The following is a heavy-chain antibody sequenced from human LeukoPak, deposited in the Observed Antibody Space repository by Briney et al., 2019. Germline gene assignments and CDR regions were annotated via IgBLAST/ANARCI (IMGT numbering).Heavy chain of an antibody. CDR2: IIPILGIA. CDR3: ARVEGRDYYGSMDV. J-gene: IGHJ6*02. V-gene: IGHV1-69*04. Sequence: SVNVSFKASGGTFSSYAISWVRQAPCQGRAWMGRIIPILGIANYAQKFQGRVTITADKTTSTAYMELSSLRSEDTAVYYCARVEGRDYYGSMDVWGQGTTVTVSS. D-gene: IGHD3-10*01. CDR1: GGTFSSYA.